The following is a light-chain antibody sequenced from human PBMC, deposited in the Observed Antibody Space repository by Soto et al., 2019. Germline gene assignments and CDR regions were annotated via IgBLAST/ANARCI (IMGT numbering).Light chain of an antibody. CDR3: KQYASPLLS. J-gene: IGKJ4*01. CDR2: GAS. CDR1: QNISRS. V-gene: IGKV3-20*01. Sequence: PFSLAVSTEARATLSCRASQNISRSLAWYQQKPGQAPRLLIYGASSRATGIPDRFSGSGSGTDFTLTISSLEPEDFAVYCCKQYASPLLSFGGGTKVDI.